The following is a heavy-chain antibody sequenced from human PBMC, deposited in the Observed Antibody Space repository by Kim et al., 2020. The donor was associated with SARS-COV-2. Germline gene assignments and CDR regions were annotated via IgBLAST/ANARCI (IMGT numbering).Heavy chain of an antibody. CDR2: STI. V-gene: IGHV3-11*04. J-gene: IGHJ4*02. CDR3: ARGRGTAGY. D-gene: IGHD3-10*01. Sequence: STIYYADSVKGRFTISRDNAKNSLYLQMNSLRAEDTAVYYCARGRGTAGYWGQGTLVTVSS.